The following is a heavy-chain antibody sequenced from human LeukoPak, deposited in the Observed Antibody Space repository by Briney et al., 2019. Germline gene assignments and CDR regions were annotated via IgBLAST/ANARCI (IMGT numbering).Heavy chain of an antibody. CDR1: GFTFSSYS. Sequence: GGSLRLSCAASGFTFSSYSMNWVRQAPGKGLEWASSISSSSYIYYADSVKGRFTISRDNAKNSLYLQMNSLRAEDTAVYYCARTRRSRDGYNYSPPDYWGQGTLVTVSS. V-gene: IGHV3-21*01. CDR3: ARTRRSRDGYNYSPPDY. D-gene: IGHD5-24*01. J-gene: IGHJ4*02. CDR2: ISSSSYI.